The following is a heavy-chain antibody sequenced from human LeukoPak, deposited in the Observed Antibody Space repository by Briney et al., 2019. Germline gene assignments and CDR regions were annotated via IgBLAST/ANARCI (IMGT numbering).Heavy chain of an antibody. D-gene: IGHD1-26*01. CDR2: ISGDGGST. J-gene: IGHJ4*02. Sequence: PGGFLRLSCAASGFTFDDYAMHWVRQAPGKGLEWVSLISGDGGSTYYADSVKGRFTISRDNSKNSLYLQMNSLRTEDTALYYCAKGEWELTTFDYWGQGTLVTVSS. V-gene: IGHV3-43*02. CDR3: AKGEWELTTFDY. CDR1: GFTFDDYA.